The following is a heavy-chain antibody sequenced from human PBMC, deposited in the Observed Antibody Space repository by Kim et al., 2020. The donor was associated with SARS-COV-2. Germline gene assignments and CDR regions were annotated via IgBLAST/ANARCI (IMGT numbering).Heavy chain of an antibody. CDR1: GFTFSSYS. CDR3: ARETRGYSGDAFDI. V-gene: IGHV3-48*04. CDR2: ISSSSSTI. Sequence: GGSLRLSCAASGFTFSSYSMNWVRQAPGKGLEWVSYISSSSSTIYYADSVKGRFTISRDNAKNSLYLQMNSLRAEDTAVYYCARETRGYSGDAFDIWGQGTMVTVSS. D-gene: IGHD5-18*01. J-gene: IGHJ3*02.